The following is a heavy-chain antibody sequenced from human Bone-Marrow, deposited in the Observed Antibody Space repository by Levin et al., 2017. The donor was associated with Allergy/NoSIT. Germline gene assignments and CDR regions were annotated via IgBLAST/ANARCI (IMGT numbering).Heavy chain of an antibody. CDR1: GRTFSSYA. D-gene: IGHD3-22*01. V-gene: IGHV3-30*18. J-gene: IGHJ3*02. Sequence: PGESLKISCGFSGRTFSSYAMHWLRQAPGKGLEWVAVVSYHGTNKYYADSVKGRFTISRDNSNNTLYLQMNSLRTEDTAVYYCAKGYFYDSPQTRGDGFAMWGQGTMVTVSS. CDR2: VSYHGTNK. CDR3: AKGYFYDSPQTRGDGFAM.